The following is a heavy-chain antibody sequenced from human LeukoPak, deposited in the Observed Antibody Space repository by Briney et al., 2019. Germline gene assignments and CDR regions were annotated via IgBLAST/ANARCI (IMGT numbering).Heavy chain of an antibody. D-gene: IGHD6-19*01. CDR1: GYTFNNYY. J-gene: IGHJ4*02. V-gene: IGHV1-46*02. Sequence: GASVKVSCKASGYTFNNYYMYWVRQAPGQGLEWMGMINPSGGGTSYAQKFQGRVTMTRDTSTRTVYMEVSSLKPEDTAVYYYARQGAYSSAIGMGYWGQGTLVTVSS. CDR2: INPSGGGT. CDR3: ARQGAYSSAIGMGY.